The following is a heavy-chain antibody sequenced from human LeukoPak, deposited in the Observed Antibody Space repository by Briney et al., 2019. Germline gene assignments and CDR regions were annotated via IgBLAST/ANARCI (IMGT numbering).Heavy chain of an antibody. CDR3: ARGHIAAAGYYYYYYMDV. D-gene: IGHD6-13*01. V-gene: IGHV1-2*06. Sequence: ASVKVSCKAPGYTFTGYYMHWVRQAPGQGLEWMGRINPNSGGTNYAQKFQGRVTMTRDTSISTAYMELSRLRSDDTAVYYCARGHIAAAGYYYYYYMDVWGKGTTVTVSS. J-gene: IGHJ6*03. CDR1: GYTFTGYY. CDR2: INPNSGGT.